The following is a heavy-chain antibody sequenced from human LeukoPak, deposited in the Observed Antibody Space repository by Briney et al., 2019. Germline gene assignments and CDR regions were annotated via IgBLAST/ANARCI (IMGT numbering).Heavy chain of an antibody. Sequence: GASVKVSCKASGYTFTGYYMHWVRQAPGQGLEWMGWINPNSGGTNYAQKFQGRVTMTRDTSISTAYMELSRLRSDDTAVYYCARDRPYDILTGDFDYWGQGTLVTVSS. D-gene: IGHD3-9*01. J-gene: IGHJ4*02. CDR2: INPNSGGT. V-gene: IGHV1-2*02. CDR3: ARDRPYDILTGDFDY. CDR1: GYTFTGYY.